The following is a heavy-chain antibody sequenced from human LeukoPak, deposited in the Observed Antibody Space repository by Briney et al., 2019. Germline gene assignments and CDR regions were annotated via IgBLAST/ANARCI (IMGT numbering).Heavy chain of an antibody. V-gene: IGHV3-53*04. J-gene: IGHJ4*02. D-gene: IGHD3-10*01. CDR1: GFTVSSNY. Sequence: GGSLRLSCAASGFTVSSNYMSWVRQAPGKGLEWVSVIYSGGSTYYADSVKSRFTISRHNSKNTLYLQMNSLRAEDTAVYYCARHYYGSGRRDPYYFDYWGQGTLVTVSS. CDR3: ARHYYGSGRRDPYYFDY. CDR2: IYSGGST.